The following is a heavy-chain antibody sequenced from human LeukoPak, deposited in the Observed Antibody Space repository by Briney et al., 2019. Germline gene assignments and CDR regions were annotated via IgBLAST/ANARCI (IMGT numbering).Heavy chain of an antibody. CDR3: ARHQYYYDFSGYLFDS. CDR2: IYYSGST. CDR1: GGSISGYY. V-gene: IGHV4-59*08. J-gene: IGHJ4*02. Sequence: SETLSLTCTVAGGSISGYYWSWIRQPPGKGRGGSGYIYYSGSTNYNPSLKSRVTISVDTSKNQFSLKLSSVTAADTAVYYCARHQYYYDFSGYLFDSWGQGALVTVSS. D-gene: IGHD3-22*01.